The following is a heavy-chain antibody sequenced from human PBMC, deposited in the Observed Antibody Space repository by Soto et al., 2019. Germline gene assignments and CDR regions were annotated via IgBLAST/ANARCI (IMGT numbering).Heavy chain of an antibody. V-gene: IGHV4-4*07. Sequence: QVQLQESGPGLVKPSETLSLTCTVSGGSISSYYWSWIRQPAGKGLEWIGRIYTSGSTNYNPSLNSRVTMSVDTSKNQFSLKLSSVTAADTAVYYCARDRVVYAIEGHFDYWGQGTLVTVSS. D-gene: IGHD2-8*02. CDR2: IYTSGST. CDR1: GGSISSYY. J-gene: IGHJ4*02. CDR3: ARDRVVYAIEGHFDY.